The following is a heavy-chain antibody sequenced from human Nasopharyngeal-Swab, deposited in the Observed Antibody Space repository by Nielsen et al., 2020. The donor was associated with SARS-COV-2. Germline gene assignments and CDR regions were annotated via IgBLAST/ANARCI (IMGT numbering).Heavy chain of an antibody. Sequence: VRQAPGKGLEWVSAISGSGGSTYYADSVKGRFTISRDNSKNTLYLQMNSLRAEDTAVYNCAKVARDIVVVPAAMKAYYYYGMDVWGQGTTVTVSS. J-gene: IGHJ6*02. V-gene: IGHV3-23*01. CDR3: AKVARDIVVVPAAMKAYYYYGMDV. D-gene: IGHD2-2*01. CDR2: ISGSGGST.